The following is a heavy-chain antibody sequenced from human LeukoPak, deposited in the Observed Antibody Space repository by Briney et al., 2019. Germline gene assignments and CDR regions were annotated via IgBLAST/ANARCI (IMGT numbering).Heavy chain of an antibody. CDR1: GFTFSSYG. V-gene: IGHV3-30*02. D-gene: IGHD3-10*01. J-gene: IGHJ4*02. Sequence: GGSLSLSCAASGFTFSSYGMHWVRQAPGKGLEWVAFIRYDGSNKYYADFVKGRFTIARDNSKNTLYRQMNSLRAEDTAVYYCAKGGWFGKGPFDYWGQGTLVTVSS. CDR3: AKGGWFGKGPFDY. CDR2: IRYDGSNK.